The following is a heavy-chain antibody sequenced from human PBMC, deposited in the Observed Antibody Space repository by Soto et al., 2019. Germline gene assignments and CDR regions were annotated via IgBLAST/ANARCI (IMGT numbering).Heavy chain of an antibody. J-gene: IGHJ3*02. V-gene: IGHV3-7*01. CDR1: GFTFSSNW. CDR3: ARGSMNAFDI. CDR2: INPDGSEK. Sequence: EVQLVESGGGLVQPGGSLRLSCAASGFTFSSNWMRWARQAPGKGLEWVATINPDGSEKYYVDSVKGRLTISRDNAKNSLFLQMNSLTAEDTAVYYCARGSMNAFDIWGPGTMVTVSS.